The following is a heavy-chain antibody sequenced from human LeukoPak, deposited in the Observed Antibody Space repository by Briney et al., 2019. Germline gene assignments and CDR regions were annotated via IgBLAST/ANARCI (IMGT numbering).Heavy chain of an antibody. CDR2: IYYSGST. V-gene: IGHV4-59*01. Sequence: PSETLSLTCTVSGGSISSYYWSWIRQPPGKGLEWIGYIYYSGSTNYNPSLKSRVTISVDTSKNQFSLKLSSVTAADTAVYYCARETTMRNWFDPWGQGTLVTVSS. CDR1: GGSISSYY. D-gene: IGHD4-17*01. J-gene: IGHJ5*02. CDR3: ARETTMRNWFDP.